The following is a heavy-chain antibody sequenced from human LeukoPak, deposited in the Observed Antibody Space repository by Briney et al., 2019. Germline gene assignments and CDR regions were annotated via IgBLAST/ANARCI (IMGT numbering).Heavy chain of an antibody. V-gene: IGHV4-39*01. CDR2: IYYSGST. J-gene: IGHJ6*02. CDR3: ARGRRNSYGDMDV. D-gene: IGHD5-18*01. Sequence: WIRQPPGKGLEWTGSIYYSGSTYYNPSLKSRVTISVDTSKNQFSLKLSSVTAADTAVYYCARGRRNSYGDMDVWCQGTTVTVSS.